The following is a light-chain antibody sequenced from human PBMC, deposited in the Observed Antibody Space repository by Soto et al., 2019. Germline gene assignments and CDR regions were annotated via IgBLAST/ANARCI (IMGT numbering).Light chain of an antibody. CDR2: GAS. CDR3: QQFGSSWIT. V-gene: IGKV3-20*01. J-gene: IGKJ5*01. CDR1: QSVISRY. Sequence: EIVLTQSPGTLSLSPGERATLSCRASQSVISRYLAWYQQKPGQAPRLLIYGASIRATGIPDRFSGSESGTEFTLTISRLEPEDFAVYYCQQFGSSWITFGQGTRLEIK.